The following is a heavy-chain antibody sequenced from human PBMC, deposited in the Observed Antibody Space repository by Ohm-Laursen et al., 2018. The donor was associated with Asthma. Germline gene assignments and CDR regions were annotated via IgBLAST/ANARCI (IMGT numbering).Heavy chain of an antibody. J-gene: IGHJ4*02. D-gene: IGHD3-3*01. CDR3: ARDLNYDFWSGPDYFDY. Sequence: SLRLSCSASGFTFSSYSMNWVRQAPGKGLEWVSSISSSSSYIYYADSVKGRFTISRDNAKNSLYLQMNSLRAEDTAVYYCARDLNYDFWSGPDYFDYWGQGTLVTVSS. V-gene: IGHV3-21*01. CDR1: GFTFSSYS. CDR2: ISSSSSYI.